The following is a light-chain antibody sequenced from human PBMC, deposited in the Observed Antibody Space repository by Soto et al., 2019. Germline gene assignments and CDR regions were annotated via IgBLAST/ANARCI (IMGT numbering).Light chain of an antibody. CDR3: AAWDDSLNGCV. CDR2: SDN. V-gene: IGLV1-44*01. CDR1: SSNIGTYS. J-gene: IGLJ1*01. Sequence: QSVLAQPPSASGTPGQRGTISCSGSSSNIGTYSVSWYQQFPGTAPRLLIYSDNQRPSGVPDRFSASKSGASASLAISGLQSEDEADFYCAAWDDSLNGCVFGTGTKVTVL.